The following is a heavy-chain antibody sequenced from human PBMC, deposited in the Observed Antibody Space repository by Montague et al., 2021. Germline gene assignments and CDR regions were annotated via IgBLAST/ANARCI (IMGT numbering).Heavy chain of an antibody. Sequence: SETLSLTCTVSGGSISSSSYYWVWLRQPPGKGLEWIGSINYSGSTYYTLSLKSRVTISVDTSKYQFTLKLSSVTAADTAVYYCASHVIGNYGMDVWGQGTTVTVSS. CDR3: ASHVIGNYGMDV. D-gene: IGHD3-16*02. V-gene: IGHV4-39*01. CDR1: GGSISSSSYY. CDR2: INYSGST. J-gene: IGHJ6*02.